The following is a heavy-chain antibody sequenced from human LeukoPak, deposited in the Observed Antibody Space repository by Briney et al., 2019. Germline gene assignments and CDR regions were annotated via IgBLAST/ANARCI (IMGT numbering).Heavy chain of an antibody. CDR2: IKGDGSHT. D-gene: IGHD3-9*01. CDR3: VRDWDHFDFDS. J-gene: IGHJ5*01. V-gene: IGHV3-74*01. CDR1: GFTFSNYW. Sequence: GGSLRLSSAASGFTFSNYWMHWVRQAPGKGLVWVSRIKGDGSHTIYADSVKGRFTISRDNAKNTLYLQMKSLRAEDAAVYYCVRDWDHFDFDSWGLGTLVTVSS.